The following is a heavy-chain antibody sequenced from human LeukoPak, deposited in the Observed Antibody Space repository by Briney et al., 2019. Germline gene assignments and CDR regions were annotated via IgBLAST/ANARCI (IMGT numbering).Heavy chain of an antibody. J-gene: IGHJ4*02. D-gene: IGHD3-22*01. V-gene: IGHV1-69*05. CDR1: GGTFSSYA. CDR3: ARGRHYYDSSGYYLDY. Sequence: SVKVSCKASGGTFSSYAISWVRQAPGQGLEWVGGIIPIFGTANYAQKFQGRVTITTDESTSTAYMELSSLRSEDTAVYYCARGRHYYDSSGYYLDYWGQGTLVTVSS. CDR2: IIPIFGTA.